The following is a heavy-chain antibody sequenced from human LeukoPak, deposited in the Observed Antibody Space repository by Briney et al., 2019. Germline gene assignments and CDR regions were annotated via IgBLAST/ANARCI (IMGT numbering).Heavy chain of an antibody. CDR3: VRIAVAGDWFDP. CDR1: GFTFSSYS. V-gene: IGHV3-21*01. J-gene: IGHJ5*02. D-gene: IGHD6-19*01. CDR2: ISSSGSYI. Sequence: GGSLRLSCAASGFTFSSYSMNWVRQAPGKGLEWVSSISSSGSYIYHADSVRGRFTISRDNAKNSLYLQMNSLRAEDTAVYYCVRIAVAGDWFDPWGQGTLVTVTS.